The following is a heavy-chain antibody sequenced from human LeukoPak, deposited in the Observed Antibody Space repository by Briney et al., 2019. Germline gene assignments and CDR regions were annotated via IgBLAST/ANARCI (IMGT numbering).Heavy chain of an antibody. V-gene: IGHV1-8*01. J-gene: IGHJ6*02. Sequence: GASVKVSCKASGYTFTSYDINWVRQATGQGLEWMGWMNTNSGNTGYAQKFQGRVTITRNTSISTAYMELSSLRSEDTAVYYCVRTVVPAASSCYYYYYGMDVWGRGTTVTVSS. CDR1: GYTFTSYD. CDR2: MNTNSGNT. CDR3: VRTVVPAASSCYYYYYGMDV. D-gene: IGHD2-2*01.